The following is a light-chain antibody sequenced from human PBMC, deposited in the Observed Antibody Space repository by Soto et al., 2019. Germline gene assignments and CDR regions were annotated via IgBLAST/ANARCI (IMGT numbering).Light chain of an antibody. CDR3: MQALHSPQT. CDR1: QSLVYSDGNTY. V-gene: IGKV2-30*01. Sequence: QDPVALHATNAQAACVACESSQSLVYSDGNTYLSWFHQRTGQSPRRLIYKVSNRDSGVPDRFSGSGSGTDFTLKISRVEAEDVGVYYCMQALHSPQTFGQGTKV. J-gene: IGKJ1*01. CDR2: KVS.